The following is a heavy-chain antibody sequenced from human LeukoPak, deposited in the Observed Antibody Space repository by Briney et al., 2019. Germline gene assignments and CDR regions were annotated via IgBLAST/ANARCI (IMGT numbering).Heavy chain of an antibody. CDR1: GGSVSSGSYY. V-gene: IGHV4-61*01. CDR3: ARDMGAPDYGSYSVDY. J-gene: IGHJ4*02. D-gene: IGHD4-23*01. Sequence: TSETLSLTCTVSGGSVSSGSYYWSWIRQPPGRGLEWIAYIHYSGSAAYNPSLKSRVTISRDMSTNQFSLKMTSVTAADTAVYFCARDMGAPDYGSYSVDYWGQGTLVTVSS. CDR2: IHYSGSA.